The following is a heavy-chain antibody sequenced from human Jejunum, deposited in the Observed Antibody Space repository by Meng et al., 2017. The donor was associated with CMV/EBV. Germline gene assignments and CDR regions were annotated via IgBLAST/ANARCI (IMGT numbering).Heavy chain of an antibody. Sequence: SCEASGFTFSSYWIHWVRQAPGKGLVWVSRINPGGSTTNYADSVKGRFSISRDNAKNTLYLQMNGLRADDTAVYYCATAGNYRLDTWGQGTLVTVSS. J-gene: IGHJ4*02. CDR3: ATAGNYRLDT. CDR1: GFTFSSYW. D-gene: IGHD5-24*01. CDR2: INPGGSTT. V-gene: IGHV3-74*01.